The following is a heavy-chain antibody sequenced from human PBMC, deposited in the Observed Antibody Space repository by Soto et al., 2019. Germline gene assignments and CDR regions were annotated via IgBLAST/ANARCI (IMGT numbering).Heavy chain of an antibody. D-gene: IGHD6-13*01. J-gene: IGHJ6*02. CDR3: VSGLKAAGIRTDYYYGMDV. Sequence: SETLSLTYTVSCGSISSGGYYCSWNIPHPGKGLEWIGYIYYSGSTTYNPSLKSRVTIAVDTSKNQFSLKLSSVTAADTAVYYCVSGLKAAGIRTDYYYGMDVCGQGTTVTVSS. CDR1: CGSISSGGYY. CDR2: IYYSGST. V-gene: IGHV4-61*08.